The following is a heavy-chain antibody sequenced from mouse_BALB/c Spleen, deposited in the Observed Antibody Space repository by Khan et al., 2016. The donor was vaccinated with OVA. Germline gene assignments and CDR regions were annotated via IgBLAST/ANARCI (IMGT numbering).Heavy chain of an antibody. CDR2: INTYTGEP. J-gene: IGHJ1*01. Sequence: QIQLVQSGPELKKPGETVKISCKASGFTFTNYGMNWVKHTPGKGLKWMGWINTYTGEPTYTDDFKGRFAFSLETSASNAYFQHNNLKNEDMPTYFCARGAGYCCFDVWGAGTTVTVSS. CDR1: GFTFTNYG. V-gene: IGHV9-1*02. CDR3: ARGAGYCCFDV.